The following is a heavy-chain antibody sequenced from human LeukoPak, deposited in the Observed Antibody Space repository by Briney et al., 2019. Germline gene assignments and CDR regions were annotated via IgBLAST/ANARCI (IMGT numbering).Heavy chain of an antibody. J-gene: IGHJ4*02. CDR2: ISYDGSNK. V-gene: IGHV3-30*04. CDR1: GFTFSSYT. D-gene: IGHD3-22*01. Sequence: GRSLRLSCAASGFTFSSYTMHWVRQAPGKGLEWVAVISYDGSNKYYADSVKGRFTISRDNSKNTLYLQMNSLRAEDTAVYYCAAEGGYYSSFDYWGQGTLVTVSS. CDR3: AAEGGYYSSFDY.